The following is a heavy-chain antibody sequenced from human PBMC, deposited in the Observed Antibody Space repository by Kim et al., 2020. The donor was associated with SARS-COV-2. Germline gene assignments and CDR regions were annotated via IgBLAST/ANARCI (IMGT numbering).Heavy chain of an antibody. Sequence: YYNPSLKSRVTISVDTSKNQFSLKLSSVTAADTAVYYCARGSIAARTFDYWGQGTLVTVSS. CDR3: ARGSIAARTFDY. D-gene: IGHD6-6*01. V-gene: IGHV4-31*02. J-gene: IGHJ4*02.